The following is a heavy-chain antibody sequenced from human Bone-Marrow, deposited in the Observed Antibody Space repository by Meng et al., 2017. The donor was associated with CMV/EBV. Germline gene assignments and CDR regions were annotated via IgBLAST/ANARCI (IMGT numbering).Heavy chain of an antibody. J-gene: IGHJ4*02. D-gene: IGHD1-1*01. CDR1: GDSVSSNSAS. V-gene: IGHV6-1*01. Sequence: LRLSCAISGDSVSSNSASWNWFRQSPSRGLEWLGRTYYDSKWYYDYAVSVESRIVTNPDTSQNQISLYLNSATPEDTAVYYCARRRYNSYQGFFDYWGQGTLVTVSS. CDR2: TYYDSKWYY. CDR3: ARRRYNSYQGFFDY.